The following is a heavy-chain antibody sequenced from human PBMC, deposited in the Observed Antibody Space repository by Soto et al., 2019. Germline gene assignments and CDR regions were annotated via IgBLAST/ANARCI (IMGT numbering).Heavy chain of an antibody. D-gene: IGHD3-10*01. J-gene: IGHJ5*02. V-gene: IGHV1-46*03. CDR3: ARAPMVRGVTNWFDP. CDR2: INPSGGST. CDR1: GYTCTSYY. Sequence: SVKVSCKXSGYTCTSYYMHWVQQAPGQGLEWMGIINPSGGSTSYAQKFQGRVTMTRDTSTSTVYMELSSLRSEDTAVYYCARAPMVRGVTNWFDPWGQGTLVTVSS.